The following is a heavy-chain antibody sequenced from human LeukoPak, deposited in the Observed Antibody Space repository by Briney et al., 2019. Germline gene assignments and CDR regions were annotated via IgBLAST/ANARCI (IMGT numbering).Heavy chain of an antibody. CDR1: GYSISSGYY. CDR2: SHYTGSS. D-gene: IGHD5-12*01. V-gene: IGHV4-61*01. CDR3: ARAYSDYGNDAFDI. Sequence: SETLSLTCAVSGYSISSGYYWTWIRQPPGKAPEWIGYSHYTGSSNYNPSLKSRVTISVDTSKNQFSLKLSSVTAADTAVYYCARAYSDYGNDAFDIWGQGTMVTVS. J-gene: IGHJ3*02.